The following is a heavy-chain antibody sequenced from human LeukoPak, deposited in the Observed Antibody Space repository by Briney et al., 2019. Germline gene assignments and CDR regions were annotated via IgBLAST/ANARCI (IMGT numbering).Heavy chain of an antibody. CDR2: ISSTSTYI. CDR1: GFTFSSYS. Sequence: GGSLRLSCAASGFTFSSYSMNWVRQAPGKGLEWVSSISSTSTYIYYTDSVKGRFTISRDNAKNSLYLQMDSLRAEDTAVYYCARDPSAVPTAVNWFDPWGQGTLVTVSS. CDR3: ARDPSAVPTAVNWFDP. D-gene: IGHD2-2*01. V-gene: IGHV3-21*06. J-gene: IGHJ5*02.